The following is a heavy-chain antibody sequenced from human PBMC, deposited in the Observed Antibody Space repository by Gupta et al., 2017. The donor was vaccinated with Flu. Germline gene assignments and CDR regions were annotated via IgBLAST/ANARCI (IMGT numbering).Heavy chain of an antibody. J-gene: IGHJ3*02. CDR1: GFSFSSFA. V-gene: IGHV3-23*01. D-gene: IGHD3-22*01. CDR2: ISGSGGST. CDR3: AKDGGRYYDSSGHQTPDI. Sequence: EVQLLESGVGLVKPGGSLRLSCAASGFSFSSFAMSWVPQAPGKGLEWVSAISGSGGSTYYADSVKGRFTISRDNSKNTLYLQMNSLRAEDTAVYYCAKDGGRYYDSSGHQTPDIWGQGTMVTVSS.